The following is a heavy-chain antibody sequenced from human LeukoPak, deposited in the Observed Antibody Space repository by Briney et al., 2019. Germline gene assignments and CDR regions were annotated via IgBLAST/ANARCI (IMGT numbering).Heavy chain of an antibody. CDR3: ARVSGWPWDH. V-gene: IGHV3-23*01. CDR1: GFTFSSYA. CDR2: ISGSGGDT. J-gene: IGHJ4*02. D-gene: IGHD2-15*01. Sequence: GGSLRLSSAASGFTFSSYAMNWVRQAPGKGLEWLSTISGSGGDTYYADSVKGRFTISRDNSKNTLYLYMTSLRAEDTAVYYCARVSGWPWDHWGQGTLVTVSS.